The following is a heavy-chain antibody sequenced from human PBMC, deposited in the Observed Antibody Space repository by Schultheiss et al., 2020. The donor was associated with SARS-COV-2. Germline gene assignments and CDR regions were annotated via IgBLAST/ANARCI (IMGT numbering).Heavy chain of an antibody. Sequence: GGSLRLSCAASGFTVSSNYMSWVRQAPGKGLEWVSVIYSGGSTYYADSVKGRFTISRDNSKNTLYLQMNSLRAEDTAVYYCARGHNYGDYDFDFYFDYWGQGTLVTVSS. CDR2: IYSGGST. D-gene: IGHD4-17*01. CDR1: GFTVSSNY. CDR3: ARGHNYGDYDFDFYFDY. V-gene: IGHV3-53*05. J-gene: IGHJ4*02.